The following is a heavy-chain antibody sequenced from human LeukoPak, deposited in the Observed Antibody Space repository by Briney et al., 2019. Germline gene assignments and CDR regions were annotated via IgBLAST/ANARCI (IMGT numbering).Heavy chain of an antibody. CDR3: TRVGYYYGSGSYYKRYFDY. V-gene: IGHV3-49*04. CDR2: IRSKAYGGTT. J-gene: IGHJ4*02. D-gene: IGHD3-10*01. Sequence: PGGSLRLSCTASGFTFGDYAMSWVRQAPGKGLEWVGFIRSKAYGGTTEYVASVKGRFTISRDDSKSIAYLQMNSLKTEDTAVYYCTRVGYYYGSGSYYKRYFDYWGQGTLVTVSS. CDR1: GFTFGDYA.